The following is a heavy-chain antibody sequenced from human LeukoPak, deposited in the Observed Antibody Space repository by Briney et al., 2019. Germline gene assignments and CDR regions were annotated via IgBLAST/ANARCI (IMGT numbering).Heavy chain of an antibody. CDR3: AKDNGSGWYGGGFDP. Sequence: GGSLRLSCAASGFTFSSYAMSWVRQAPGKGLEWVSAISGSGGSTYYADSVKGRFTISRDNSKNTLYLQMNSLRAEDTAVYYCAKDNGSGWYGGGFDPWGHGTLVTVSS. D-gene: IGHD6-19*01. V-gene: IGHV3-23*01. CDR2: ISGSGGST. CDR1: GFTFSSYA. J-gene: IGHJ5*02.